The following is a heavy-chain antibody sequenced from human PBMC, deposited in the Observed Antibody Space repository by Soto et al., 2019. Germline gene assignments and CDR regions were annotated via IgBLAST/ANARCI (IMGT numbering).Heavy chain of an antibody. CDR2: INAGNGNT. J-gene: IGHJ3*02. Sequence: GASVKVSCTASGYTFTSYAMHWVRQAPGQRLEWMGWINAGNGNTKYSQKFQGRVTITRDTSASTAYMEPSSLRSEDTAVYYCARFHLRYSIHAFDIWGQGTMVTVSS. D-gene: IGHD6-13*01. CDR3: ARFHLRYSIHAFDI. V-gene: IGHV1-3*01. CDR1: GYTFTSYA.